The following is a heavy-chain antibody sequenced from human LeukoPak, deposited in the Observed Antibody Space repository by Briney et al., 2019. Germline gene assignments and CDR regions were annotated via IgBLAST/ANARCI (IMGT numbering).Heavy chain of an antibody. V-gene: IGHV3-23*01. CDR3: AKWRGYYHDSSGYYRYFDL. Sequence: PGGSLRLSCAASGFTFSSYAMSWVRQAPGKGLEWVSAISGSGGSTYYADSVKGRFTISRDNSKNTLHLQMNSLRAEDTAVYYCAKWRGYYHDSSGYYRYFDLWGRGTLVTVSS. CDR2: ISGSGGST. CDR1: GFTFSSYA. J-gene: IGHJ2*01. D-gene: IGHD3-22*01.